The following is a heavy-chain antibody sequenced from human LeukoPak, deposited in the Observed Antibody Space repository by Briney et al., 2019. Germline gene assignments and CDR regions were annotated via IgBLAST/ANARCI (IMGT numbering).Heavy chain of an antibody. CDR2: IYPSGNT. J-gene: IGHJ4*02. CDR1: SGSMTSEDNF. D-gene: IGHD6-19*01. Sequence: SETLSLTCIVSSGSMTSEDNFWSWIRQPAGRGLEWIGRIYPSGNTNHNPSLESRATISIDTSRNQFSLRLSSVTAADTAVYYCARVAGYSSGWYPLDYWGQGILVTVSS. V-gene: IGHV4-61*02. CDR3: ARVAGYSSGWYPLDY.